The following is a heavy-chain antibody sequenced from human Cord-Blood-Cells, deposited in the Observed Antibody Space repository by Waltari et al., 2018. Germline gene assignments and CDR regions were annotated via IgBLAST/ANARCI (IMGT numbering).Heavy chain of an antibody. Sequence: EVQLVESGGGLIQPGGSLRLSCAASGFTVSSTYMSWVRQAPGKGLEWVSVIYSGGSTYYADSVKGRFTISRDNSKNTLYLQMNSLRAEDTAVYYCARDEAYCGGDCYWDWGQGTLVTVSS. D-gene: IGHD2-21*02. J-gene: IGHJ4*02. CDR3: ARDEAYCGGDCYWD. CDR2: IYSGGST. CDR1: GFTVSSTY. V-gene: IGHV3-53*01.